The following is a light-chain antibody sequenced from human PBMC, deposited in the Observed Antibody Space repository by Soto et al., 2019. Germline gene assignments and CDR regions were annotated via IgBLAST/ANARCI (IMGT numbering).Light chain of an antibody. J-gene: IGKJ1*01. V-gene: IGKV1-39*01. CDR3: QQSYSTPQT. CDR1: QPITNY. Sequence: DVQMTQSPSSLSASVGARVTITCRAGQPITNYLNWYQQKPGKAPKLLIYAASTLRSGVPSRFSGSGYGTDFTLTISSLQPEDFATYYCQQSYSTPQTFGQGTKMDIK. CDR2: AAS.